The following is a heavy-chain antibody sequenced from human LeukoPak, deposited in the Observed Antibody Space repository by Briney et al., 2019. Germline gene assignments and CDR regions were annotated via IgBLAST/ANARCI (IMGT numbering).Heavy chain of an antibody. V-gene: IGHV4-4*07. CDR2: IYTSGST. D-gene: IGHD3-3*01. J-gene: IGHJ5*02. CDR3: ARDSSDFWYRMDQLGFDP. Sequence: PSETLSLTCTVSGGSISSYYWSWIRQPAGKGLEWIGRIYTSGSTNYNPSLKSRVTMSVDTSKNQFSLKLSSVTAADTAVYYCARDSSDFWYRMDQLGFDPWSQGTLVTVSS. CDR1: GGSISSYY.